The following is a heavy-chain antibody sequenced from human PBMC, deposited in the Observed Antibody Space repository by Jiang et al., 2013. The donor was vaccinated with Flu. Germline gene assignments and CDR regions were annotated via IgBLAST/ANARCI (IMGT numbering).Heavy chain of an antibody. Sequence: GAEVKKPGESLKISCKGSGYSFTSYWIGWVRQMPGKGLEWMGIIYPGDSDTRYSPSFQGQVTISADKSISTAYLQWSSLKASDTAMYYCARARITMVRGVIIRDRTGYFDYWGQGTLVTVSS. CDR2: IYPGDSDT. CDR1: GYSFTSYW. J-gene: IGHJ4*02. V-gene: IGHV5-51*03. CDR3: ARARITMVRGVIIRDRTGYFDY. D-gene: IGHD3-10*01.